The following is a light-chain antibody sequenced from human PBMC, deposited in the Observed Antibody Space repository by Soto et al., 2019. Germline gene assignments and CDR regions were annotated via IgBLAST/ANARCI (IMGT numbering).Light chain of an antibody. J-gene: IGLJ2*01. CDR2: GNT. Sequence: QSVLTQPPSVSGAPGQRVTISCTGSRSNIGAGYDVHWYQQLPGRAPKLLIYGNTNRPSGVPDRFSGSKSGTSASLAITGLHAEDEADYYCLSFDSSLSVVFGGGTKLTVL. V-gene: IGLV1-40*01. CDR3: LSFDSSLSVV. CDR1: RSNIGAGYD.